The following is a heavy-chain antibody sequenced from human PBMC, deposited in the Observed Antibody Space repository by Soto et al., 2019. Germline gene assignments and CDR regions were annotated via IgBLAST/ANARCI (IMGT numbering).Heavy chain of an antibody. V-gene: IGHV1-2*04. CDR2: INPNSGGT. CDR1: GYTFTGYY. Sequence: ASVKVSCKASGYTFTGYYMHWVRQAPGQGLEWMGWINPNSGGTNYAQKFQGWVTMTRDTSISTAYMELSRLRSDDTAVYYCARRFEQQLYGRHYYYYYMDVWGKGTTVTVSS. J-gene: IGHJ6*03. CDR3: ARRFEQQLYGRHYYYYYMDV. D-gene: IGHD6-13*01.